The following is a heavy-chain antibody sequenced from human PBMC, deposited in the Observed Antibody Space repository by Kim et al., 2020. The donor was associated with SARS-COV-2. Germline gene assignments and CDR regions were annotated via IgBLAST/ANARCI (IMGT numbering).Heavy chain of an antibody. Sequence: SETLSLTCTVSGRSISGYYLSWIRQPPGKGLECIWYIYYSGSTNYNPSLKRRGTISLDTSKNQVLLMLSSVTAADTAAFYCAGRSAGAGWLDPWGQVTL. V-gene: IGHV4-59*08. CDR2: IYYSGST. D-gene: IGHD3-10*01. CDR1: GRSISGYY. CDR3: AGRSAGAGWLDP. J-gene: IGHJ5*02.